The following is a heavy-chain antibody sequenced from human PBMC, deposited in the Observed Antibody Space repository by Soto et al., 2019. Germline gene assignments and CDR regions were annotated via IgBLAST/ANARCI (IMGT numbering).Heavy chain of an antibody. CDR1: GFTFSSYA. CDR2: VDSSGRT. CDR3: AKWLRSGSYYCDY. Sequence: GGSLRLSCAASGFTFSSYAMSWVRQAPGKGPEWVSLVDSSGRTYYTDSVKGRFTVSRDNSENTVYLQMNSLRAEDTAVYYCAKWLRSGSYYCDYWGQGTLVTVSS. J-gene: IGHJ4*02. V-gene: IGHV3-23*01. D-gene: IGHD1-26*01.